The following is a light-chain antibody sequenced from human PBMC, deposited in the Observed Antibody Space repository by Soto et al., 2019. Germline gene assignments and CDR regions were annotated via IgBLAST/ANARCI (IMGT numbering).Light chain of an antibody. CDR2: EGS. J-gene: IGLJ2*01. CDR1: SSDVGGYNY. CDR3: SSYAGSNMVV. Sequence: QSVLTQPPSASGSPGQSVTISCTGTSSDVGGYNYVSWYQQHPGKAPKLMIYEGSKRPSGVPDRFSGSKSGNTASLTVSGLQAEDEADYYCSSYAGSNMVVFGGGTQLTVL. V-gene: IGLV2-8*01.